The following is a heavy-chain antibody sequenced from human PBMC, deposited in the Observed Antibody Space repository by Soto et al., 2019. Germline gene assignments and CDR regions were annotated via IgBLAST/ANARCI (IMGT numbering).Heavy chain of an antibody. D-gene: IGHD3-22*01. V-gene: IGHV4-31*03. CDR1: GGSISSGGYY. Sequence: PSETLSLTCTVSGGSISSGGYYWSWIRQHPGKGLEWIGYIYYSGSTYYNPSLKSRVTISVDTSKNQFSLKLSSVTAADTAVYYCARDYYDSSGQPLFYGMDVWGQGTTVTVSS. J-gene: IGHJ6*02. CDR3: ARDYYDSSGQPLFYGMDV. CDR2: IYYSGST.